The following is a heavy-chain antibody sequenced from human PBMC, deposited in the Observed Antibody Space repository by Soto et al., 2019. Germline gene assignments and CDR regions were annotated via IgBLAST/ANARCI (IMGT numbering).Heavy chain of an antibody. Sequence: GGSLRLSCAAAGFTVSSCYMSWVRQAPGMGLEWVSVILSGGDTYYADSVKGRFTVSRDNSQNTVYLQMNSLRPEATATYYCASGYWRCGEFYYFDYWGQGTLVTVSS. D-gene: IGHD3-10*01. J-gene: IGHJ4*02. CDR3: ASGYWRCGEFYYFDY. V-gene: IGHV3-53*01. CDR2: ILSGGDT. CDR1: GFTVSSCY.